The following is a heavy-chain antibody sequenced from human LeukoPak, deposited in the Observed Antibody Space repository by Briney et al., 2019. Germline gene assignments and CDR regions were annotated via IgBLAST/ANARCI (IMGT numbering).Heavy chain of an antibody. Sequence: ASVKVSCKASGYTFTGYYMHWVRQAPGQGLEWMGWINPNSGGTNYAQKSQGRVTMTRDTSISTAYMELSRLRSDDTAVYYCARGQGTIVGATSGGDYWGQGTLVTVSS. CDR2: INPNSGGT. J-gene: IGHJ4*02. CDR3: ARGQGTIVGATSGGDY. CDR1: GYTFTGYY. D-gene: IGHD1-26*01. V-gene: IGHV1-2*02.